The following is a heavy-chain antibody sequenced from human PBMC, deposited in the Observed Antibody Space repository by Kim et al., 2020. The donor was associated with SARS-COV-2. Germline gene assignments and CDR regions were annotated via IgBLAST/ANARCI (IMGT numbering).Heavy chain of an antibody. CDR2: MNPNSGNT. D-gene: IGHD3-3*01. CDR3: ARLTRLRFLEWLYYSGGDTYYMDV. J-gene: IGHJ6*03. V-gene: IGHV1-8*01. Sequence: ASVKVSCKASGYTFTSYDINWVRQATGQGLEWMGWMNPNSGNTGYAQKFQSRVTMTRNTSISTAYMELSSLRSEDTAVYYCARLTRLRFLEWLYYSGGDTYYMDVWGKGTTVTVSS. CDR1: GYTFTSYD.